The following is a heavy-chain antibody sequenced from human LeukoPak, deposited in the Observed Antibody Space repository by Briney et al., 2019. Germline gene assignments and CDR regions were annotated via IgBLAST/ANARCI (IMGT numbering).Heavy chain of an antibody. J-gene: IGHJ4*02. V-gene: IGHV4-59*01. CDR2: IYYTGST. D-gene: IGHD6-19*01. Sequence: SETLSLTCTVSGGSISRYYWSWIRQPPGKGLEWIGYIYYTGSTNYNPSPKSRVTISVDTSKNQFSLKPSSVTAADTAVYYCARDFDSSGWTWGYWGQGTLVTVSS. CDR3: ARDFDSSGWTWGY. CDR1: GGSISRYY.